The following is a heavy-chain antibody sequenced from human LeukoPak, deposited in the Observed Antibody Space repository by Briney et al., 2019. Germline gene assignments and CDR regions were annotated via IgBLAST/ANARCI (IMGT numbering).Heavy chain of an antibody. CDR2: IYYSGST. D-gene: IGHD6-13*01. CDR3: ARDYSSSFDY. Sequence: SETLSLTCTVSGGSISSSSYYWGWIRQPPGKGLEWIGSIYYSGSTYYNPSLKSRVTISVDTSKNQFSLKLSSVTAADTAVYYCARDYSSSFDYWGQGTPVTVSS. CDR1: GGSISSSSYY. V-gene: IGHV4-39*07. J-gene: IGHJ4*02.